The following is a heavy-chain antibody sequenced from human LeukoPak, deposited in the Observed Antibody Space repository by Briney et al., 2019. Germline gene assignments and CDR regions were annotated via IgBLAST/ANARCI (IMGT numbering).Heavy chain of an antibody. CDR3: ARSLPYGTTWYGRSDF. V-gene: IGHV3-7*03. J-gene: IGHJ4*02. Sequence: PGGSLRLSCAASGLTFSTYWMSWVRQAPGQGLEWVANVKHDGSEKYYVDSVKGRFTISRDNAKNSLYLQMNSLRAEDTAIYYCARSLPYGTTWYGRSDFWGQGALVTVSS. CDR2: VKHDGSEK. CDR1: GLTFSTYW. D-gene: IGHD6-13*01.